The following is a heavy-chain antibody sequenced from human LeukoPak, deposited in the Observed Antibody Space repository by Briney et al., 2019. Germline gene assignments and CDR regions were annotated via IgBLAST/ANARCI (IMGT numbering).Heavy chain of an antibody. J-gene: IGHJ4*02. D-gene: IGHD3-22*01. CDR1: GGSISSGDYY. CDR2: IYYSGST. Sequence: SETLFLTCTVSGGSISSGDYYWSWIRQPPGKGLEWIGYIYYSGSTYYNPSLKSRVTISVDTSKNQFSLKLSSVTAADTAVYYCASQTPYYDSSGYWSYGYWGQGTLVTVSS. V-gene: IGHV4-30-4*01. CDR3: ASQTPYYDSSGYWSYGY.